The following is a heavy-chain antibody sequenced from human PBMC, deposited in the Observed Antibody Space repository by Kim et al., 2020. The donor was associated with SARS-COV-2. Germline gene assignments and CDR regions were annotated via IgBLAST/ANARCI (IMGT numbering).Heavy chain of an antibody. CDR2: IYYSRNT. CDR3: ARGRGGQLWSYGMDV. V-gene: IGHV4-39*01. Sequence: SETLSLTCTVSGGSISSSNYYWSWIRQPPGKGLNGIVNIYYSRNTNYNLSLKIRVTISMDKSKNQFSLKLSSVTAADTDVYYCARGRGGQLWSYGMDVWGQGTPVTVSS. CDR1: GGSISSSNYY. J-gene: IGHJ6*02. D-gene: IGHD5-18*01.